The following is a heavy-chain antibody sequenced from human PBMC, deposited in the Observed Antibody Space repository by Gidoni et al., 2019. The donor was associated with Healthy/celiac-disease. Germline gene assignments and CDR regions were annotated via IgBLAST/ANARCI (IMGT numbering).Heavy chain of an antibody. CDR2: ISYDGSNK. J-gene: IGHJ6*02. CDR1: GFTFSSYG. Sequence: QVQLVESGGGVVQPGRSLRLSCAASGFTFSSYGMHWVRQAPGKGLAWVAFISYDGSNKYYADSVKGRFTISRDNSKNTLYLQMNSRRAEDTTVYYCAKDRMSGYYDSSGYYYGMDVWGQGTTVTVSS. CDR3: AKDRMSGYYDSSGYYYGMDV. V-gene: IGHV3-30*18. D-gene: IGHD3-22*01.